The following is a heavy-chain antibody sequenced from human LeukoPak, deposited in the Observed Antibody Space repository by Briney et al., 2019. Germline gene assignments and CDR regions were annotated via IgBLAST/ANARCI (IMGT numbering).Heavy chain of an antibody. CDR3: ARDIEWRVLLDYYASSGYPDS. CDR2: IWYDGSNK. Sequence: GGSLRLSCAASGFTFSSYGMHWVRQAPGKGLEWVAVIWYDGSNKYYADSVKGRFTISRDNSKNTLYLQMNSLRAEDTAVYYCARDIEWRVLLDYYASSGYPDSWGQGTLVTVSS. V-gene: IGHV3-33*01. CDR1: GFTFSSYG. D-gene: IGHD3-22*01. J-gene: IGHJ4*02.